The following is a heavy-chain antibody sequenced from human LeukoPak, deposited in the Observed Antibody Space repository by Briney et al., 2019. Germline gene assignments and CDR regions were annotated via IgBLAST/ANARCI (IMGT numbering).Heavy chain of an antibody. Sequence: GGSLRLSCAASGFTFSNYWMHWVRQAPGKGLVWVSRINTDGSSTSYADSVKGRFTISRDNAKNTLYLQMNTLRAEDTALYYCAKDSSGIAAASFNVWGQGTMVIVSS. CDR2: INTDGSST. CDR3: AKDSSGIAAASFNV. V-gene: IGHV3-74*01. D-gene: IGHD6-13*01. J-gene: IGHJ3*01. CDR1: GFTFSNYW.